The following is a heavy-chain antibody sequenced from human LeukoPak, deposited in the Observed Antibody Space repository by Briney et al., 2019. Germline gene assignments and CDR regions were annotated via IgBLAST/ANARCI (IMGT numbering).Heavy chain of an antibody. CDR2: IYPGDSDT. CDR3: ARLFLPQYYFHY. J-gene: IGHJ4*02. D-gene: IGHD2/OR15-2a*01. CDR1: GYSFTSYW. Sequence: GESLKISCKGSGYSFTSYWIGWVRQMPGKGLEWMGIIYPGDSDTRYSPSFQGQVPILADKSTSTAYQQWSSLKASDTAMYYCARLFLPQYYFHYWGQGTLVTVSS. V-gene: IGHV5-51*01.